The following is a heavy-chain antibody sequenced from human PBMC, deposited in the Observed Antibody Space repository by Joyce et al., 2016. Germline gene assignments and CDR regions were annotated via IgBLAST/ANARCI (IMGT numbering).Heavy chain of an antibody. V-gene: IGHV4-34*02. D-gene: IGHD4-17*01. CDR3: ARIDYGGYYFDS. CDR1: GGSLSGYY. CDR2: INHSGSP. Sequence: QVQLQQWGAGLLKPSGTLSLPCAVYGGSLSGYYWTWIRQPPGKGLGWIGEINHSGSPNSNPSLKSRAAISVDRSKNQFSLNLRSVTAADTAVYYCARIDYGGYYFDSWGQGTLVTVST. J-gene: IGHJ4*02.